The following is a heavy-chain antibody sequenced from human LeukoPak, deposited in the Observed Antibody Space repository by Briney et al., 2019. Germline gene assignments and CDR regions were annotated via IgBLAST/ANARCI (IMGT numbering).Heavy chain of an antibody. Sequence: SVKVSCKAFGGTFSSYAISWVRQAPGQGLEWMGRIIPIFGIANYAQKFQGRVTITADKSTSTAYMELSSLRSEDTAVYYCARLWFGESTFDYWGQGTLVTVSS. D-gene: IGHD3-10*01. CDR3: ARLWFGESTFDY. CDR1: GGTFSSYA. V-gene: IGHV1-69*04. CDR2: IIPIFGIA. J-gene: IGHJ4*02.